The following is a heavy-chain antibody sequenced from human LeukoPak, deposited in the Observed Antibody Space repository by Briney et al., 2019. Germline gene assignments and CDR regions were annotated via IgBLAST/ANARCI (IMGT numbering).Heavy chain of an antibody. V-gene: IGHV3-30*02. CDR2: MRNDGSQI. D-gene: IGHD3-10*01. CDR1: GFTFSNYD. J-gene: IGHJ4*02. Sequence: GGSLRLSCVASGFTFSNYDMHWVRQAPGKGLEWVASMRNDGSQIYHADSVKGRFTISRDNSKNTLYLQMNSLRVEDTAVYYCARDSSGSYSPTWGQGTLVTVSS. CDR3: ARDSSGSYSPT.